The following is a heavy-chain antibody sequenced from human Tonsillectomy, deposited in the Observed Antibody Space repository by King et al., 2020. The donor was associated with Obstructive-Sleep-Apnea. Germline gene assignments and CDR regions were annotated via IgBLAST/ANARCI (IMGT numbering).Heavy chain of an antibody. CDR2: ISSSSSTT. V-gene: IGHV3-48*04. J-gene: IGHJ6*02. Sequence: QLVQSGGGLVQPGGSLRLSCVASGFTFSTYSMNWVRQAPGKGLEWISHISSSSSTTYYACSVKGRFTISRDNAKNSLYLQMNSLRAEDTAVYYCVNNYEFWSSYYPYGMDVWGQGTTVTVSS. CDR3: VNNYEFWSSYYPYGMDV. D-gene: IGHD3-3*01. CDR1: GFTFSTYS.